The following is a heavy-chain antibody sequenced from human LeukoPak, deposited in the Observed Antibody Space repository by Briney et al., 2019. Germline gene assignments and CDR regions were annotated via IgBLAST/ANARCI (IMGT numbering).Heavy chain of an antibody. CDR3: GRALNYYGSEIDY. V-gene: IGHV4-59*01. J-gene: IGHJ4*02. CDR1: GGSISSYY. D-gene: IGHD3-10*01. Sequence: SETLSLTCTVSGGSISSYYWSWIRQPPGKGLEWIGYIYYSGSTNYNPSLKSRVTISVDTSKNQFSLKLSSVTAADTAVYYCGRALNYYGSEIDYWGQGTLVTVSS. CDR2: IYYSGST.